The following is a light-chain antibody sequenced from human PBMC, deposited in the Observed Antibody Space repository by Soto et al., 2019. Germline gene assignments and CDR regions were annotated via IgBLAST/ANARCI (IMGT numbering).Light chain of an antibody. CDR3: QQRSNWPWT. CDR1: QSVSSY. V-gene: IGKV3-11*01. Sequence: DIVLTQFPATLSLSPRERPTLSYRASQSVSSYLAWYQQKPGQAPRLLIYDASNRATGIPARFSGSGSGTDFTLTISSLEPEDFAVYYCQQRSNWPWTFGQGTKVDIK. CDR2: DAS. J-gene: IGKJ1*01.